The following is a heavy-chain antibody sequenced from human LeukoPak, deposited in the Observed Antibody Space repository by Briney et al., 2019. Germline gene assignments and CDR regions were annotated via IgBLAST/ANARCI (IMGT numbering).Heavy chain of an antibody. J-gene: IGHJ5*02. CDR1: GYSISSGYY. CDR2: IYHSGST. CDR3: ARGFVGDGYNSP. Sequence: SETLSLTCAVSGYSISSGYYWGSIRQPPGKGLEWIGSIYHSGSTYYNPSLKSRVTISVDTSKNQFSLKLSSVTAADTAVYYCARGFVGDGYNSPWGQGTLVTVSS. V-gene: IGHV4-38-2*01. D-gene: IGHD5-24*01.